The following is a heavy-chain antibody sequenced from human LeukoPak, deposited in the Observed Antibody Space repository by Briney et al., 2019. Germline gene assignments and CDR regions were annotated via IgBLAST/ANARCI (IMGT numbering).Heavy chain of an antibody. CDR1: GFTFSSYG. CDR3: AKDGAMVRGVSGAFDI. Sequence: GGSLRLSCAASGFTFSSYGMHWVRQAPGKGLEWVAFIRYDASNKYYADSVKGRFTISRDNSKNTLYLQMNSLRAEDTAVYYCAKDGAMVRGVSGAFDIWGQGTMVTVSS. CDR2: IRYDASNK. V-gene: IGHV3-30*02. J-gene: IGHJ3*02. D-gene: IGHD3-10*01.